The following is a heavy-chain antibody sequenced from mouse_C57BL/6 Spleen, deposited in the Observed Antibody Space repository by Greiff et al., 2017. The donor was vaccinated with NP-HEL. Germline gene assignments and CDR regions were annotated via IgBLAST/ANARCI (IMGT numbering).Heavy chain of an antibody. CDR3: AVPYYYGSSYAFAY. CDR2: NYPGDGDT. Sequence: VEPGASVKISCKASGYAFSSSWMNWVKQRPGKGLEWIGRNYPGDGDTNYNGKFKGKDTLTADKSSSTAYMQLSSLTSEDSAVYFCAVPYYYGSSYAFAYWGQGTLVTVSA. CDR1: GYAFSSSW. V-gene: IGHV1-82*01. D-gene: IGHD1-1*01. J-gene: IGHJ3*01.